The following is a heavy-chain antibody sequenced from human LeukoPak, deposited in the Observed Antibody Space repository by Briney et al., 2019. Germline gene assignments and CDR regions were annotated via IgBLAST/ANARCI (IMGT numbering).Heavy chain of an antibody. D-gene: IGHD2-2*01. Sequence: KPSETLSLTCTVSGGSINGYYCSWIRQPPGRGLEWIGYIYYSGNTNYSPSLKSRVTISVDASRNQFSLRLSSVTAADTAVYYCARAGPQGYCSSTSCYGFDYWGQGTLVTVSS. J-gene: IGHJ4*02. CDR1: GGSINGYY. CDR2: IYYSGNT. CDR3: ARAGPQGYCSSTSCYGFDY. V-gene: IGHV4-59*01.